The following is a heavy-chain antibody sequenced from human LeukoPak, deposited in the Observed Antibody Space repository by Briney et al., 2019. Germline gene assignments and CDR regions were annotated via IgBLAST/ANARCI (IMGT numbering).Heavy chain of an antibody. CDR1: GSTFSSYA. D-gene: IGHD2-8*01. J-gene: IGHJ4*02. CDR3: AKESSLNH. CDR2: ISGSSGRT. Sequence: GGSLRLSCVASGSTFSSYAMTWVRQAPGKGLEWVSGISGSSGRTYYADSVKGRFTISRDNSKNTLYLQMNSLRAEDTAVYYCAKESSLNHWGQGTLVTVSS. V-gene: IGHV3-23*01.